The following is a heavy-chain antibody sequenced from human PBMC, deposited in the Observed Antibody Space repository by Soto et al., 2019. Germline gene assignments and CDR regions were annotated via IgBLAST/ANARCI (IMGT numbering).Heavy chain of an antibody. J-gene: IGHJ4*02. CDR1: GYTFNSYG. CDR2: VSAYNGDT. CDR3: AIYRGYCANGVCFRYDY. D-gene: IGHD2-8*01. Sequence: ASVKVSCKASGYTFNSYGISWVRQAPGQRLEWMGWVSAYNGDTNYAQNFQGRVTMTTDTSTSTAYMDLRSLRSDDTATYYCAIYRGYCANGVCFRYDYWGQGTLVTVSS. V-gene: IGHV1-18*01.